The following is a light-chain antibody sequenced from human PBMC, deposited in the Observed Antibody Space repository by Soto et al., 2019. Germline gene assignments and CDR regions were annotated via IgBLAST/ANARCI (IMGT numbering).Light chain of an antibody. Sequence: QLVLTQSPSASASLGASVKLTCTLSSGHSSYAIAWHQQQPEKGPRYLMKLNSDGSHSKGDGIPDRFSGSSSGAERYLTISSLQAEDEAADYCQTWGTGGVVFGGGTKLTVL. CDR1: SGHSSYA. J-gene: IGLJ2*01. CDR2: LNSDGSH. CDR3: QTWGTGGVV. V-gene: IGLV4-69*01.